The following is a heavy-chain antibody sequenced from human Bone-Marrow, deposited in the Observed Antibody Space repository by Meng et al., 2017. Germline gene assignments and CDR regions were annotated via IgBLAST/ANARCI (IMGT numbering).Heavy chain of an antibody. Sequence: SETLSLTCTVSGGSISSGSYYWSWIRQPAGKGLEWIGRIYTSGSTNYNPSLKSRVTISVDTSKNQFSLKLSSVTAADTAVYYCAISSGSYLYYFDYWGQGTLVTVSS. CDR3: AISSGSYLYYFDY. CDR1: GGSISSGSYY. D-gene: IGHD1-26*01. V-gene: IGHV4-61*02. CDR2: IYTSGST. J-gene: IGHJ4*02.